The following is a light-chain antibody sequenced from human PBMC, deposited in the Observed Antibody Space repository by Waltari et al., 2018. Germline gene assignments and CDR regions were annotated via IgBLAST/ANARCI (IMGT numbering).Light chain of an antibody. J-gene: IGKJ5*01. CDR1: QDISNY. CDR3: QQYDNLPIT. CDR2: DAS. V-gene: IGKV1-33*01. Sequence: DIQMTQSPSSLSASVGDRVTITCQASQDISNYLNWYQQKPGKAPKLLIYDASNLETGVPSRFSGSGSGTDFTFTINSLQPEDIATYYCQQYDNLPITFGQGRRLEIK.